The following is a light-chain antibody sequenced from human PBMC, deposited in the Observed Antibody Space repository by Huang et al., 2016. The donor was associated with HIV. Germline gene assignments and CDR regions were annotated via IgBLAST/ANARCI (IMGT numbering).Light chain of an antibody. CDR1: QSVGRY. CDR2: DAS. J-gene: IGKJ3*01. Sequence: EIVLTQSPATLSLSPGERATLSCRASQSVGRYLAWYPQKPGRAPRLVIYDASNRATGIPARFSGSGSGTDFTLTISSLEAEDFAVYYCQHRSNWSSFGPGTRVAVK. CDR3: QHRSNWSS. V-gene: IGKV3-11*01.